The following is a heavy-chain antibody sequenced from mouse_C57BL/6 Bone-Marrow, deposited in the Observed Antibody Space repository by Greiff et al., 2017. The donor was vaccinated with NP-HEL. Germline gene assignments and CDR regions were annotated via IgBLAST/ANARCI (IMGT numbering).Heavy chain of an antibody. CDR2: INPNNGGT. Sequence: EVQLQQSGPELVKPGASVKISCKASGYTFTDYYMNWVKQSHGKSLEWIGDINPNNGGTSYNQKFKGKATVTVDKSSSTAYMELRSLTSEDSAVYYCARQPDYWGQGTTLTVSS. V-gene: IGHV1-26*01. CDR1: GYTFTDYY. J-gene: IGHJ2*01. CDR3: ARQPDY.